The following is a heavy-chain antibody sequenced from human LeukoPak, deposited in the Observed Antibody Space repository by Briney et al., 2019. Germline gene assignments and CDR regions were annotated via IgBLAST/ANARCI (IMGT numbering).Heavy chain of an antibody. V-gene: IGHV4-59*08. CDR1: GGSISSYY. D-gene: IGHD3-10*01. J-gene: IGHJ4*02. Sequence: SETLSLTCTVSGGSISSYYWSWIRQPPGKGLEWIGSIYHSGSTYYNPSLKSRVTISVDTSKNQFSLKLSSVTAADTAVYYCARIGTASRGGDWGQGTLVTVSS. CDR3: ARIGTASRGGD. CDR2: IYHSGST.